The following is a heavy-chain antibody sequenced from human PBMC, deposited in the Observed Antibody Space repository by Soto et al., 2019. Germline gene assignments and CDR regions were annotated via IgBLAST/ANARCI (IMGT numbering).Heavy chain of an antibody. D-gene: IGHD3-10*01. CDR2: TYYRSKWYN. V-gene: IGHV6-1*01. Sequence: QVQLQQSGPGLVKPSQTLSLTCVISGDSVSSNSAAWSWIRQSPSRGLEWLGRTYYRSKWYNDYAASVRGRITINPDTSKNQSSLQLNSVTPEDTAVYYCARGFAGVTKGNDYWGQGTLVTVSS. J-gene: IGHJ4*02. CDR1: GDSVSSNSAA. CDR3: ARGFAGVTKGNDY.